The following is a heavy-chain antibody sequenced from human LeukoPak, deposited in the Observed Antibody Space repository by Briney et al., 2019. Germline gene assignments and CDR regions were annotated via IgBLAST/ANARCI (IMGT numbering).Heavy chain of an antibody. Sequence: SGGSLKLSCAASGFTFSSYWMSWVRQAPGKGLEWLANIKEDGSEKYYVDSVKGRFTISRDNAKSSLYLQMKNLRAEDTAVYYCARAVASNWFDPWGQGTLVTVSS. CDR2: IKEDGSEK. D-gene: IGHD6-19*01. V-gene: IGHV3-7*01. J-gene: IGHJ5*02. CDR1: GFTFSSYW. CDR3: ARAVASNWFDP.